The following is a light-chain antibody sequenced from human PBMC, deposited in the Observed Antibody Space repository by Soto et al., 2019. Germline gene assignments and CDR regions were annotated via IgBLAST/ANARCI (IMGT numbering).Light chain of an antibody. J-gene: IGLJ2*01. Sequence: QSVLTQPPSASGTPGQRVTISCSGGTSNIGSNTVNWYQQRPGTAPKLLIYSNHQRPSGVPDRFSGSKSGTSASLAISGLQSEYEADYYCAACDDSLNGRVFGGGTKLTVL. V-gene: IGLV1-44*01. CDR1: TSNIGSNT. CDR2: SNH. CDR3: AACDDSLNGRV.